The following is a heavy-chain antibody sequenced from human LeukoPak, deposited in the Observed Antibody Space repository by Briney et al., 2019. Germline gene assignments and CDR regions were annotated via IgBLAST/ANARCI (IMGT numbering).Heavy chain of an antibody. CDR2: IYYSGST. D-gene: IGHD3-10*01. CDR3: ARHNYGSGSYYHYYYYGMDV. J-gene: IGHJ6*02. Sequence: PSETLSLTCTVSGGSISSSSYYWGWIRQPPGKGLGWIGSIYYSGSTYYNPSLKSRVTISVDTSKNQFSLKLSSVTAADTAVYYCARHNYGSGSYYHYYYYGMDVWGQGTTVTVSS. CDR1: GGSISSSSYY. V-gene: IGHV4-39*01.